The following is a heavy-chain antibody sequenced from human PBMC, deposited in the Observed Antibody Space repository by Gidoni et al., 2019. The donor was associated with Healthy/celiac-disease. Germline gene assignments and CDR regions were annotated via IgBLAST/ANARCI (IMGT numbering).Heavy chain of an antibody. V-gene: IGHV1-69*06. CDR2: IIPIFGTA. CDR1: VGTFRSYA. J-gene: IGHJ3*02. D-gene: IGHD2-15*01. CDR3: ARDLVVVVAVFAVDI. Sequence: QVQLVHSVAEVTKPGSSVKVSCKASVGTFRSYAISWVRHAPGQGLEWMGGIIPIFGTANYAQKFQGRVTITAEKSTRTAYMELSRLRSEDKDVYYCARDLVVVVAVFAVDIWGQGTMVTVSS.